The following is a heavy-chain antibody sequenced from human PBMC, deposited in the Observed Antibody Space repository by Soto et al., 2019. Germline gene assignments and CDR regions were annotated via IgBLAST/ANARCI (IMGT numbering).Heavy chain of an antibody. D-gene: IGHD2-2*01. CDR1: GYTFTSYG. CDR3: ARGTQQRYCSITSCAEIIDDAFDI. CDR2: ISAYNGNT. Sequence: ASVKVSCKASGYTFTSYGISWVRQAPGQGLEWMGWISAYNGNTNYAQKLQGRVTMTTDTSTSTAYMELRSLRSDDTAVYYCARGTQQRYCSITSCAEIIDDAFDIWGQGTMVTVSS. J-gene: IGHJ3*02. V-gene: IGHV1-18*01.